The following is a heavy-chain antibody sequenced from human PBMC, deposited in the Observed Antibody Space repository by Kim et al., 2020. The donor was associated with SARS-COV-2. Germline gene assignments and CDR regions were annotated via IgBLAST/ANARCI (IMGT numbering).Heavy chain of an antibody. J-gene: IGHJ5*02. D-gene: IGHD2-15*01. CDR1: GYTFTSYA. Sequence: ASVKVSCKASGYTFTSYAMHWVRQAPGQRLEWMGWINAGNGNTKYSQKFQGRVTITRDTSASTAYMELSSLRSEDTAVYYCARGLDCSGGSCYGWFDPWGQGTLVTVSS. CDR3: ARGLDCSGGSCYGWFDP. CDR2: INAGNGNT. V-gene: IGHV1-3*01.